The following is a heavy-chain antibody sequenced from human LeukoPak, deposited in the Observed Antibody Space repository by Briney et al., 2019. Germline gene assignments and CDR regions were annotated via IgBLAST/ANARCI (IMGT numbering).Heavy chain of an antibody. CDR1: GFTFSSYS. J-gene: IGHJ4*02. D-gene: IGHD7-27*01. Sequence: AGGSLRLSCAASGFTFSSYSMNWVRQAPGKGLEWVSSISSSSSYIYYADSVKGRFTISRDNAKNSLYLQMNSLRAEDTAVYYCARDEELGNGYYFDYWGQGTLLTVSS. CDR2: ISSSSSYI. CDR3: ARDEELGNGYYFDY. V-gene: IGHV3-21*01.